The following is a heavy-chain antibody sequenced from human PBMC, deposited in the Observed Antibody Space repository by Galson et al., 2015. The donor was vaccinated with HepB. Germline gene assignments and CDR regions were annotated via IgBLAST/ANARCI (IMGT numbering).Heavy chain of an antibody. D-gene: IGHD4-17*01. V-gene: IGHV1-2*06. J-gene: IGHJ4*02. CDR1: GYTFTGYY. CDR3: ARDPRGSDYGDYFADY. CDR2: INPNSGGT. Sequence: SVKVSCKASGYTFTGYYMHWVRRAPGQGLEWMGRINPNSGGTNYAQKFQGRVTMSSDTSISTAYMELSRLRSDDTAVYYCARDPRGSDYGDYFADYWGQGTLVNVSS.